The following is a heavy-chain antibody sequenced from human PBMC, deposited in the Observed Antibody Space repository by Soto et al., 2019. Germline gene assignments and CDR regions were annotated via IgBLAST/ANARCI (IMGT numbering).Heavy chain of an antibody. CDR3: AKSGYNWNPSDGMDV. V-gene: IGHV3-23*01. Sequence: EVQLLESGGGLVQPGGSLILSCAASGFTFSSYAMIWVRQAPGKGLEWVSAISGSGGSTYYADSVKGRFTIARDNSKNTLYLQMNSLRAEDTAVYYCAKSGYNWNPSDGMDVWGHGTTVTVPS. CDR1: GFTFSSYA. D-gene: IGHD1-20*01. J-gene: IGHJ6*02. CDR2: ISGSGGST.